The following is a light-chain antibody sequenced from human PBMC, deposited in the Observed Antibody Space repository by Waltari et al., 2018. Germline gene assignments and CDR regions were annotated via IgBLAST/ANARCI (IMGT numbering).Light chain of an antibody. CDR3: QVSDSTTDLVI. V-gene: IGLV3-21*04. J-gene: IGLJ2*01. CDR2: YDN. Sequence: SYVLTQPPSVSVAPGETSRLTCGGDTIGGYSVHWYQQKPGQAPVLVLYYDNDRPSGIPERFSGSNFGNTATLTISRVEAGDEADYYCQVSDSTTDLVIFGGGTKLTVL. CDR1: TIGGYS.